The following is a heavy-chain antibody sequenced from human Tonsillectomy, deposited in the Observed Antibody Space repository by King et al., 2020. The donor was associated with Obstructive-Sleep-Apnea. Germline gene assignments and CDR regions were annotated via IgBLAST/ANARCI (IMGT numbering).Heavy chain of an antibody. Sequence: VQLQESGPGLVKPSETLSLTCTVSGSSISSYHWTWIRPPPGKGLEWIGDIFYSGTTNYNPSLKSRVTISLDTSKNQFSLRLSSVTAADTAVYYCARALSGGYPSRVDYWGPGTLVTISS. CDR3: ARALSGGYPSRVDY. J-gene: IGHJ4*02. D-gene: IGHD3-10*01. CDR1: GSSISSYH. CDR2: IFYSGTT. V-gene: IGHV4-59*01.